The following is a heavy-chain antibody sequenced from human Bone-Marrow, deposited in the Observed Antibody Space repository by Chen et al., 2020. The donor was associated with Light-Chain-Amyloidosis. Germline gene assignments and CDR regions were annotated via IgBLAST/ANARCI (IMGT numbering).Heavy chain of an antibody. V-gene: IGHV5-51*01. J-gene: IGHJ4*02. CDR1: GYPFPNYW. CDR3: ARRRDGYNFDY. Sequence: EVQLEQSGPEVKKPGESLKISCKGSGYPFPNYWIGWVRQMPGKGLEWMGVIYPDDSDARYSPSFEGQVTISADKSITTAYLQWRSLKASDTAMYYRARRRDGYNFDYWGQGTLVTVSS. CDR2: IYPDDSDA. D-gene: IGHD5-12*01.